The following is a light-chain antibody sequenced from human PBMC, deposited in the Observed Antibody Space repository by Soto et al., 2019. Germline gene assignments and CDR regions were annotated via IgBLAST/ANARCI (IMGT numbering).Light chain of an antibody. CDR2: DAS. Sequence: DIQMTQSPATLSASVGDRVSITCRASQDISRWLAWYQQKPGKAPKVLIWDASSLQRGVPSRFTGSGSGTEFTLTINGLQPEDFATYYCQQYNGYRTWTFGQGTKVDIK. J-gene: IGKJ1*01. CDR1: QDISRW. V-gene: IGKV1-5*01. CDR3: QQYNGYRTWT.